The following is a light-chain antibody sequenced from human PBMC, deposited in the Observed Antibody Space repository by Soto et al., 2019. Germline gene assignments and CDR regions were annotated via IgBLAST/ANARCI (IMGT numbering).Light chain of an antibody. CDR2: WAS. V-gene: IGKV4-1*01. CDR3: QQYYTTAPT. J-gene: IGKJ4*01. CDR1: QSVLYSSNNNNY. Sequence: DIVMTQSPDSLAVSLGERATINCKSSQSVLYSSNNNNYLAWYQQKPGQPPKLLIYWASTRESGVPDRFSGSGSGTDFTLTISSLQAEDVAVYYCQQYYTTAPTFVGGTKVEIK.